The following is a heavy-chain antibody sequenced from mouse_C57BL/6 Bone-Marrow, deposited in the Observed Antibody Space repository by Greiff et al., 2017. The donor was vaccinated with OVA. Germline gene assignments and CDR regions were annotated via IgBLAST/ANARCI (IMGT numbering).Heavy chain of an antibody. D-gene: IGHD1-1*01. J-gene: IGHJ2*01. CDR2: INYDGSST. V-gene: IGHV5-16*01. CDR1: GFTFSDYY. CDR3: ARDHYYGTLDY. Sequence: EVKLMESEGGLVQPGRSMKLSCTASGFTFSDYYMAWVRQVPEKGLEWVANINYDGSSTYYLDSLKSRFIISRDNAKNILYLQMSSLKSEDTATYYCARDHYYGTLDYWGQGTTLTVSS.